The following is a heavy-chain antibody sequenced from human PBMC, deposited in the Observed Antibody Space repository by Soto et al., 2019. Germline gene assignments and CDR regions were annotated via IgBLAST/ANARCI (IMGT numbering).Heavy chain of an antibody. CDR3: ARRARPDFYYMDV. V-gene: IGHV3-64*01. Sequence: GGSLRLSFGASGFTLSGFAMDWGLQAPGKGLEYVSGISSNGVGTYYANSVQGRFTISRDNSKNTVYLQMGSLRPEDMAVYYCARRARPDFYYMDVWGKGTTVTVSS. CDR2: ISSNGVGT. D-gene: IGHD6-6*01. CDR1: GFTLSGFA. J-gene: IGHJ6*03.